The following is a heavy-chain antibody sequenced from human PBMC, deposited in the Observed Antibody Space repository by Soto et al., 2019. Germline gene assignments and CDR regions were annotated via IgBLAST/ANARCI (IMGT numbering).Heavy chain of an antibody. Sequence: GGSLRLSCAASGFTFSSYAMSWVRQAPGKGLEWVSSISGSGGSTYYADSVKGRFTISRDNSKNTLYLQMNSLRAEDTAVYYCAKEVGAYYYDSSGSPVVDYYYAMDVWGLGTTVTVSS. CDR2: ISGSGGST. CDR3: AKEVGAYYYDSSGSPVVDYYYAMDV. J-gene: IGHJ6*02. D-gene: IGHD3-22*01. CDR1: GFTFSSYA. V-gene: IGHV3-23*01.